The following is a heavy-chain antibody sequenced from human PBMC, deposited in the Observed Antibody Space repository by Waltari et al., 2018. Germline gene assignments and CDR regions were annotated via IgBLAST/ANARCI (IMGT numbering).Heavy chain of an antibody. CDR2: LKHSGST. V-gene: IGHV4-34*01. D-gene: IGHD2-15*01. Sequence: QVQLQQWGAGLLKPSETLSLTCAVYGGSFSGYYWSWLRQPPGKGREWIGELKHSGSTKYNPSLTSRVTISVDTSKNQFSLKLSSVTAADTAVYYCARLRLGYCSGGSCYTGGFDYWGQGTLVTVSS. J-gene: IGHJ4*02. CDR1: GGSFSGYY. CDR3: ARLRLGYCSGGSCYTGGFDY.